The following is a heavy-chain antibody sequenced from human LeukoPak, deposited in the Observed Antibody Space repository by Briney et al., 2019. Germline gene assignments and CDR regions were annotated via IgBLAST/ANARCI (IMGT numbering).Heavy chain of an antibody. J-gene: IGHJ2*01. CDR2: IYHSGST. CDR3: ARRPIEMATPYWYFDL. CDR1: GYSISSGYY. Sequence: SETLSLTCAVSGYSISSGYYCGWIRQPPGKGLEWIGSIYHSGSTYYNPSLKSRVTISVDTSKNQFSLKLSTVAAADTAVYYCARRPIEMATPYWYFDLWGRGTLVTVSS. D-gene: IGHD5-24*01. V-gene: IGHV4-38-2*01.